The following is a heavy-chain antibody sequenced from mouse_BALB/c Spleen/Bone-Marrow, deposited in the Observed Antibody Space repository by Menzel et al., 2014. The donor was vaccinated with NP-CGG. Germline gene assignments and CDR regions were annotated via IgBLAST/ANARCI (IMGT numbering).Heavy chain of an antibody. CDR1: GYTFTNYW. D-gene: IGHD1-1*01. CDR2: IFPGTGTT. CDR3: ARHYYGSSDAMDY. V-gene: IGHV1S132*01. Sequence: QVQLQQPGAELVKPGASVKLSCKTSGYTFTNYWIQWVKQRPGQGLGRIGEIFPGTGTTYYNEKFKGKATLTMDTSSSTAYMQLSSLTSEDSAVYFCARHYYGSSDAMDYWGQGTSVTVSS. J-gene: IGHJ4*01.